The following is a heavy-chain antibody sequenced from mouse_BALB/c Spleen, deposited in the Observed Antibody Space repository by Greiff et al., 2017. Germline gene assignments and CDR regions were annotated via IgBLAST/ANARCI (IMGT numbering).Heavy chain of an antibody. CDR1: GFTFSSFG. J-gene: IGHJ2*01. CDR3: ARSPYGNFYYFDY. V-gene: IGHV5-17*02. CDR2: ISSGSSTI. D-gene: IGHD2-1*01. Sequence: DVKLVESGGGLVQPGGSRKLSCAASGFTFSSFGMHWVRQAPEKGLEWVAYISSGSSTIYYADTVKGRFTISRDNPKNTLFLQMTSLRSEDTAMYYCARSPYGNFYYFDYWGQGTTLTVSS.